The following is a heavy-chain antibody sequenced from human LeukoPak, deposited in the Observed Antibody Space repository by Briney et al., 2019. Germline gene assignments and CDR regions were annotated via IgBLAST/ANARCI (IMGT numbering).Heavy chain of an antibody. D-gene: IGHD3-22*01. J-gene: IGHJ4*02. CDR3: ARGLTYYYDSSGYFDRREYYFDY. Sequence: ASVKVSCKASGYTFTSYDINWVRQATGQGLEWMGWMNPNSGNTGYAQKFQGRVTITRNTSISTAYMELSSLRSEDTAVYYCARGLTYYYDSSGYFDRREYYFDYWGQGTLVTVSS. CDR1: GYTFTSYD. V-gene: IGHV1-8*03. CDR2: MNPNSGNT.